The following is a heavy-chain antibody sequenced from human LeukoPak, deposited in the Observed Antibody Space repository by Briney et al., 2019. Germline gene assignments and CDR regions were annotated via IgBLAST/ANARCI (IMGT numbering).Heavy chain of an antibody. D-gene: IGHD6-19*01. CDR1: EFTLSDYY. V-gene: IGHV3-11*01. Sequence: GGSLRLSCAASEFTLSDYYMSWIRQAPGKGLEWVSYISRSGTTIYYADSVKGRFTISRDNAEKSLFLRMNSLTAEDTAVYYCASGRDIRVAGPGGYFDYWGQGTPVTVSS. CDR2: ISRSGTTI. J-gene: IGHJ4*02. CDR3: ASGRDIRVAGPGGYFDY.